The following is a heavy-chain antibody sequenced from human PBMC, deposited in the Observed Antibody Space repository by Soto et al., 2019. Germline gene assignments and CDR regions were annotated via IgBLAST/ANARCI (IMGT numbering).Heavy chain of an antibody. J-gene: IGHJ5*02. V-gene: IGHV4-34*01. CDR3: AYDSSGYYYGGWFDP. CDR2: INHSGST. CDR1: GGSFSGYY. D-gene: IGHD3-22*01. Sequence: PSETLSLTCAVYGGSFSGYYWSWIRQPPGKGLEWIGEINHSGSTNYNPSLKSRVTISVDTSKNQFSLKLSSVTAADTAVYYCAYDSSGYYYGGWFDPWGQGTLVTVSS.